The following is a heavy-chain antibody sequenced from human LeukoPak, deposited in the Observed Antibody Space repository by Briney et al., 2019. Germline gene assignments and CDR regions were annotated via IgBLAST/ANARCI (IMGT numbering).Heavy chain of an antibody. CDR1: GFTFSSYT. J-gene: IGHJ4*02. CDR3: VRQDCSGGSCYLDY. V-gene: IGHV3-30-3*01. D-gene: IGHD2-15*01. CDR2: ISYDGSNK. Sequence: GGSLRLSCAASGFTFSSYTMHWVRQAPGKGLEWVAVISYDGSNKYYADSVKGRFTISRDNSKNTLYLQMNSLRTDDTAVYYCVRQDCSGGSCYLDYWGQGTLVTVSS.